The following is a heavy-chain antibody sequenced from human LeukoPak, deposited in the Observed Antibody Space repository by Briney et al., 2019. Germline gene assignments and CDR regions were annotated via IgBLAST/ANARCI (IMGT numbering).Heavy chain of an antibody. D-gene: IGHD6-6*01. J-gene: IGHJ6*02. CDR2: IYTSGST. V-gene: IGHV4-4*07. CDR1: GGSISSYY. CDR3: ARGPVYSSSSVPLYYYYGMDV. Sequence: SETLSLTCTVSGGSISSYYWSWLRQPAGKGLEWIGRIYTSGSTNYNPSLKSRVTMSVDTSKNQFSLKLSSVTAADTAVYYCARGPVYSSSSVPLYYYYGMDVWGQGTTVTVSS.